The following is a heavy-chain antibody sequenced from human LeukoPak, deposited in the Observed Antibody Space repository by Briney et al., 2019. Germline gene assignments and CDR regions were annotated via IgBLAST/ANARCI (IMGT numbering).Heavy chain of an antibody. CDR1: GYTFTSYY. CDR2: IISYSDNP. V-gene: IGHV1-18*01. J-gene: IGHJ3*02. Sequence: ASVKVSCKASGYTFTSYYITWVRQAPGQGLEWMGWIISYSDNPTYARNLQGRVTMTTDTSTSTAYMELRSLRSDDTAVYYCARTPHYCSGGSCYFDVFDIWGHGTIVSVSS. CDR3: ARTPHYCSGGSCYFDVFDI. D-gene: IGHD2-15*01.